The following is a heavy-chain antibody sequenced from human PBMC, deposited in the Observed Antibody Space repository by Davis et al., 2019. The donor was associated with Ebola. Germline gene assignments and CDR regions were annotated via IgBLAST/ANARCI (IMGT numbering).Heavy chain of an antibody. D-gene: IGHD1-26*01. Sequence: PSETLSLTCSVSGGSISTYYWNWVRRAPGKGLEWVSTLGTSADTYYAASVKGRFTISRDNSKNTLYLQMNGLRVEDTAIYYCAKDTSNIWFDIWGQGTMVTVSS. J-gene: IGHJ3*02. CDR2: LGTSADT. V-gene: IGHV3-53*01. CDR3: AKDTSNIWFDI. CDR1: GGSISTYY.